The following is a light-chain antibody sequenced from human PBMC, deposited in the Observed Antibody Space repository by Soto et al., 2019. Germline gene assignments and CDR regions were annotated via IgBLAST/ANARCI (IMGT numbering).Light chain of an antibody. J-gene: IGLJ2*01. CDR3: SSYTSSSSFHEV. Sequence: QSALTQPASVSGSPGQSITISCTGTSSDVGGYNFVSWYQQLPGKAPKLMIYDVSDRPSGVSNRFSGSKSGNTASLTISGLQAEDEADYYCSSYTSSSSFHEVFGGGTKVTVL. CDR1: SSDVGGYNF. CDR2: DVS. V-gene: IGLV2-14*03.